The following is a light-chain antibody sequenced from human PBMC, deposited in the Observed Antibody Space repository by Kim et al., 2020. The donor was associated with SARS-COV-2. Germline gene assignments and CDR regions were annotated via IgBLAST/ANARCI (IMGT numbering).Light chain of an antibody. J-gene: IGLJ3*02. V-gene: IGLV3-9*01. CDR3: QVWDSSTWV. CDR1: NIITKN. Sequence: SYELTQPLSVSVALGQTARTTCGGNNIITKNVHWYQQKQGQAPVLVMYRDTTRPSGIPERLSGSNSGNTDTLPISRDQAGDEADYYCQVWDSSTWVFGGG. CDR2: RDT.